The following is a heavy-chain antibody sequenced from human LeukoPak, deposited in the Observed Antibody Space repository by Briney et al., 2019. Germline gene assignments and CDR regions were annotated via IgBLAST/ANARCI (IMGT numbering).Heavy chain of an antibody. CDR1: GGSISSSNW. CDR3: ARAADNYYDSSGDAFDI. Sequence: PSETLSLTCAVSGGSISSSNWWSWVRQPPGKGLEWIGEIYHSGSTNYNPPLKSRVTISVDKSKNQFSLKLSSVTAADTAVYYCARAADNYYDSSGDAFDIWGQGTMVTVSS. D-gene: IGHD3-22*01. CDR2: IYHSGST. J-gene: IGHJ3*02. V-gene: IGHV4-4*02.